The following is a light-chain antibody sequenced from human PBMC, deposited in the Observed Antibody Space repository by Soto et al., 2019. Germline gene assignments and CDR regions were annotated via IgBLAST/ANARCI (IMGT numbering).Light chain of an antibody. CDR2: NVY. J-gene: IGLJ1*01. V-gene: IGLV2-14*03. CDR1: SSDVGAYNF. Sequence: QSVLTQPASVSGSPGQSITISCTGTSSDVGAYNFVSWHQQHPGKSPKLMIYNVYDRPSGIFYRFSGSKSGNTASLTISGLQGEDEADYYCSAYTVSRTYVFGTGTKVTVL. CDR3: SAYTVSRTYV.